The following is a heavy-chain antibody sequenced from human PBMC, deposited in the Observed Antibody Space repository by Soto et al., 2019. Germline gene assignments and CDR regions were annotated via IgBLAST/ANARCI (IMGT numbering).Heavy chain of an antibody. CDR1: GYTFTSYD. CDR2: MNPNSGNT. Sequence: GASVKVSCKASGYTFTSYDINWVRQATGQGREYLGWMNPNSGNTAYVQKFQGRVTMTWDTSITTAYMELSSLRSEDTAVYFCARGIKYGAYSRWFDPWGQGTLVTVSS. V-gene: IGHV1-8*01. J-gene: IGHJ5*02. D-gene: IGHD4-17*01. CDR3: ARGIKYGAYSRWFDP.